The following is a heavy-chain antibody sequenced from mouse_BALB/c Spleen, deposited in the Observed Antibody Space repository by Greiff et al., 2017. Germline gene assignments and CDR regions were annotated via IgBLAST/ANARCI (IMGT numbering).Heavy chain of an antibody. V-gene: IGHV14-1*02. CDR2: IDPEHGNT. J-gene: IGHJ4*01. Sequence: EVQLQQSGAELVRPGALVKLSCKASGFNIKDYYMHWVKQRPEQGLEWIGWIDPEHGNTIYDPKFQGKASITADTSSNTAYLQLSSLTSEDTAVYNCARSDAHSYAMDYWGQGTSVTVSA. D-gene: IGHD2-3*01. CDR3: ARSDAHSYAMDY. CDR1: GFNIKDYY.